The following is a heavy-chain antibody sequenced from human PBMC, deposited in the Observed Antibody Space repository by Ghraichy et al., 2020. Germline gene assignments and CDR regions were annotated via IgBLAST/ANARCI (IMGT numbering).Heavy chain of an antibody. CDR1: GGSFSGYY. CDR3: ARTELNYGGNDY. V-gene: IGHV4-34*01. Sequence: SETLSLTCAVYGGSFSGYYWSWIRQPPGKGLEWIGEINHSGSTNYNPSLKSRVTISVDTSKNQFSLKLSSVTAADTAVYYCARTELNYGGNDYWGQGTLVTVSS. J-gene: IGHJ4*02. CDR2: INHSGST. D-gene: IGHD4-23*01.